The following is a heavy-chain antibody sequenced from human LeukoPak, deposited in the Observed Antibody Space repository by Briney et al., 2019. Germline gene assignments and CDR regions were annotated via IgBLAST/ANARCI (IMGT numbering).Heavy chain of an antibody. CDR1: GFTFSSYS. CDR3: VRDGLSSSWYYFDY. J-gene: IGHJ4*02. Sequence: GGSLRLSCAASGFTFSSYSMNWVRQAPGKGLEWVSSISSSSSYIYYADSVKGRFTISRDNAKNSLYLQMNSLRAEDTAVYYCVRDGLSSSWYYFDYWGQGTLVTVSS. V-gene: IGHV3-21*01. D-gene: IGHD6-13*01. CDR2: ISSSSSYI.